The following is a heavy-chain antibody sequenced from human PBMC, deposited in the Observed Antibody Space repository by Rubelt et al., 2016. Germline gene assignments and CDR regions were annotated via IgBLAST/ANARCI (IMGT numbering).Heavy chain of an antibody. CDR1: GFTFDRYW. V-gene: IGHV3-7*01. D-gene: IGHD3-22*01. CDR2: IKEDGSAK. J-gene: IGHJ4*02. Sequence: EVLLVEYGGGLVQPGGSLRLSCAASGFTFDRYWMTWIRQAPGKGLEWVANIKEDGSAKNYVNSVNLQMNSLGAEDTAVYYCARAKVNFYDTSGYYNDYWGQGIQVTVSS. CDR3: ARAKVNFYDTSGYYNDY.